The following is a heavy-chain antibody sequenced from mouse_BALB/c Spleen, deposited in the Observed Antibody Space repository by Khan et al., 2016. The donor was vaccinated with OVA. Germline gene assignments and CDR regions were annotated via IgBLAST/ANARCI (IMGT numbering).Heavy chain of an antibody. CDR3: ASHLTGSFAY. J-gene: IGHJ3*01. CDR1: GFTFSSYS. CDR2: ISSGADYN. D-gene: IGHD4-1*01. Sequence: EVQLVESGGDLVKPGGSLKLSCAASGFTFSSYSMSWVRQTPDKRLEWVATISSGADYNYYPDSVKGRFIISRDNAKHTLYLQMSSLKSEDTTMYYCASHLTGSFAYWGQGTLVTVTA. V-gene: IGHV5-6*01.